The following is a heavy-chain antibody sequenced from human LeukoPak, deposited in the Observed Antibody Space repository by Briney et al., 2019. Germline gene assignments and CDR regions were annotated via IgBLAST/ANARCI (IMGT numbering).Heavy chain of an antibody. CDR3: ATATYYDFWSGYVKGYMDV. CDR1: GYSISSGYY. CDR2: IYHSGST. Sequence: KPSETLSLTCAVSGYSISSGYYWGWIRQPPGKGLEWIGSIYHSGSTYYNPSLKSRVTISVDTSKNQFSLKLSSVTAADTAVYYCATATYYDFWSGYVKGYMDVWGKGTTVTVSS. J-gene: IGHJ6*03. D-gene: IGHD3-3*01. V-gene: IGHV4-38-2*01.